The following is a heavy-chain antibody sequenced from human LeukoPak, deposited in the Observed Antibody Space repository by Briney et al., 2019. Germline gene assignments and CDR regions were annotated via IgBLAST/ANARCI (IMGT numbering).Heavy chain of an antibody. V-gene: IGHV3-74*03. J-gene: IGHJ6*02. CDR2: ISKDGSTT. D-gene: IGHD6-13*01. CDR1: GFTFSNYR. Sequence: PGGSLRLSCAASGFTFSNYRIHWVRQAPGKGLVWVSRISKDGSTTTYADSVKGRFTISRDNAKNTLYLQMNSLRAEDTAVYYCARSWPFESAQYTVDVWGQGTTVTVSS. CDR3: ARSWPFESAQYTVDV.